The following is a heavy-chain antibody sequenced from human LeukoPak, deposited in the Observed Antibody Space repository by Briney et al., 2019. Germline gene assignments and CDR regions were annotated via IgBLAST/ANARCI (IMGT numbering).Heavy chain of an antibody. CDR3: TRLALYGDYRDAFDI. V-gene: IGHV3-73*01. Sequence: GGSLRLSCAASGFTFSGSAMHWVRQASGKGLEWVGRIRSKANSYATAYAASVKGRFTISRNDSKNTAYLQMNSLKTEDTAVYYCTRLALYGDYRDAFDIWGQGTMVTVSS. CDR1: GFTFSGSA. CDR2: IRSKANSYAT. J-gene: IGHJ3*02. D-gene: IGHD4-17*01.